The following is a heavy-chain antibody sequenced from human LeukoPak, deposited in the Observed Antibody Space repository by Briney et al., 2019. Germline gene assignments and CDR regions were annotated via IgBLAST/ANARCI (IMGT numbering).Heavy chain of an antibody. Sequence: ASVTVSCTASGYTFTGYYMHWVRQAPGQGLEWMGWINPNSGGTNYAQKFQGWVTMTRDTSISTAYMELSRLRSDDTAVYYCARSPRVATILAFDIWGQGTMVTVSS. CDR2: INPNSGGT. J-gene: IGHJ3*02. CDR3: ARSPRVATILAFDI. CDR1: GYTFTGYY. D-gene: IGHD5-12*01. V-gene: IGHV1-2*04.